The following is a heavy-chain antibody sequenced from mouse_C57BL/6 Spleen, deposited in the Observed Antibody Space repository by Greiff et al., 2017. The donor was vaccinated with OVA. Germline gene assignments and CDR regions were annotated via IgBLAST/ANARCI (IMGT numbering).Heavy chain of an antibody. V-gene: IGHV5-6*01. CDR2: ISSGGSYT. CDR1: GFTFSSYG. J-gene: IGHJ2*01. Sequence: EVQGVESGGDLVKPGGSLKLSCAASGFTFSSYGMSWVRQTPDKRLEWVATISSGGSYTYYPDSVKGRFTISRDNAKNTLYLQMSSLKSEDTAMYYCARPNYDYDGYYFDYWGQGTTLTVSS. D-gene: IGHD2-4*01. CDR3: ARPNYDYDGYYFDY.